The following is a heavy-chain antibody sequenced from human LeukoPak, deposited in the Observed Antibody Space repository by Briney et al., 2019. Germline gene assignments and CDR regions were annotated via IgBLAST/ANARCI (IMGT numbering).Heavy chain of an antibody. CDR2: IKPDGSEK. CDR1: GFIFSRYW. CDR3: ARDRVGWGNWFDP. J-gene: IGHJ5*02. D-gene: IGHD5-24*01. Sequence: GGSLRLSCAASGFIFSRYWMTWVRQAPGKGLEWVANIKPDGSEKKYVDSVKGRFTISRDNAKNSLYLQMDSLRDEDTAVYYCARDRVGWGNWFDPWGQGTLVTVSS. V-gene: IGHV3-7*01.